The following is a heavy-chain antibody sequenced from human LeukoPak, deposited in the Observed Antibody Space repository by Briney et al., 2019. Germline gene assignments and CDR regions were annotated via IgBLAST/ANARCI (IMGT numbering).Heavy chain of an antibody. Sequence: GASVKVSCKASGYTFTGYYMHWVRQAPGQGLEWMGWINPNSDGTNYAQKFQGRVTMTRDTSISTAYMELSRLRSDDTAVYYCAREGLGRGYHDAFDIWGQGTMVTVSS. D-gene: IGHD2-2*01. V-gene: IGHV1-2*02. J-gene: IGHJ3*02. CDR1: GYTFTGYY. CDR2: INPNSDGT. CDR3: AREGLGRGYHDAFDI.